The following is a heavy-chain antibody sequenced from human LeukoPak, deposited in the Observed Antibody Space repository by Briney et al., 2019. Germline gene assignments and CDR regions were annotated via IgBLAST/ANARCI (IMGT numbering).Heavy chain of an antibody. CDR2: ILHSGYT. J-gene: IGHJ6*03. Sequence: SETLSLPCTVSGGSLGRSNTYGGWSPQTPGEGLARLGTILHSGYTYNNPSLKSRVTMSVDSSKNQFSLSLSSVTAADTAVYFCARHRGGGGYHYMDVWGKGTTVIVSS. CDR3: ARHRGGGGYHYMDV. D-gene: IGHD2-21*01. V-gene: IGHV4-39*01. CDR1: GGSLGRSNTY.